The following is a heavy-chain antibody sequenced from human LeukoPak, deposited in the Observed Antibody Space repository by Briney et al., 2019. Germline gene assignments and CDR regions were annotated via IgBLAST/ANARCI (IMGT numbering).Heavy chain of an antibody. CDR3: ARALYDILTGYYIYYYYGMDV. V-gene: IGHV3-30-3*01. D-gene: IGHD3-9*01. CDR2: ISYDGSNK. J-gene: IGHJ6*02. Sequence: GSLRLSCAASGFTFSSYAMHWVRQAPGKGLEWVAVISYDGSNKYYADSVKGRFTISRDNSKNTLYLQMNSLRAEDTAVYYCARALYDILTGYYIYYYYGMDVWGQGTTVTVSS. CDR1: GFTFSSYA.